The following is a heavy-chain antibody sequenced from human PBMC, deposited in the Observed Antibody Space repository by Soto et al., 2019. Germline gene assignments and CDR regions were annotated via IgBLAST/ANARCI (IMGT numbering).Heavy chain of an antibody. CDR2: IWYDGSNK. CDR3: TKDIAYDNVAFHI. V-gene: IGHV3-33*06. J-gene: IGHJ3*02. D-gene: IGHD3-16*01. Sequence: PGGSLRLSCAASGFTFSSYGMHWVRQGPGKGLEWVAVIWYDGSNKYYADSVKGRFTISRDNSKNTLYLQMNSLRAEDTAVYYCTKDIAYDNVAFHIWGQGTMVTVSS. CDR1: GFTFSSYG.